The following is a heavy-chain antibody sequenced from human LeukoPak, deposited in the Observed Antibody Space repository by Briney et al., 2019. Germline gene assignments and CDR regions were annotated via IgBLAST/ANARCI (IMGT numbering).Heavy chain of an antibody. D-gene: IGHD3-22*01. CDR1: GFTFSSYG. J-gene: IGHJ4*02. V-gene: IGHV3-30*03. CDR2: ISYDGSNK. Sequence: PGGSLRLSCAASGFTFSSYGMHWVRQAPGKGLEWVAVISYDGSNKYYADSVKGRFTISRDNSKNTLYLQMNSLRAEDTAVYYCARAEVVYYDSSGYLGYWGQGTLVTVSS. CDR3: ARAEVVYYDSSGYLGY.